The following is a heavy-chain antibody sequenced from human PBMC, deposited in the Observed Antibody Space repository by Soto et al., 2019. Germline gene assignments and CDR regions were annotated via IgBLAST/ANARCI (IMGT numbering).Heavy chain of an antibody. CDR1: GFTFSSYG. D-gene: IGHD5-18*01. V-gene: IGHV3-30*18. J-gene: IGHJ4*02. Sequence: QVQLVESGGGVVQPGRSLRLSCAASGFTFSSYGMHWVRQAPGKGLEWVAVISYDGSNKYYADSVKGRFTISRDNSKNTLYLQMNSLRAEDTAVYYCAKGDRRIQLWFLDYWGQGTLVTVSS. CDR3: AKGDRRIQLWFLDY. CDR2: ISYDGSNK.